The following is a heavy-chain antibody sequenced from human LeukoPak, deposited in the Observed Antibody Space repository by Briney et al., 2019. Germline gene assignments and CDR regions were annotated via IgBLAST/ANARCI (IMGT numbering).Heavy chain of an antibody. CDR3: AKIASPYYFDY. CDR2: MSSSGAST. Sequence: GGSLRLSCVVSGFTFSNYAMNWVRQAPGKGLEWVSTMSSSGASTYYADSVKGRFTISRDNSKNTLYVQMDSLRAEDTAVYYCAKIASPYYFDYWGQGTLVTVSS. V-gene: IGHV3-23*01. CDR1: GFTFSNYA. D-gene: IGHD6-6*01. J-gene: IGHJ4*02.